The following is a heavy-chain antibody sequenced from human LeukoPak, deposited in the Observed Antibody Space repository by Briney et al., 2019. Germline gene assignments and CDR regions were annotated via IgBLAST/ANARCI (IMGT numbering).Heavy chain of an antibody. CDR2: ISYDGSNK. Sequence: GRSLRLSCAASGFTFSSYAMHWVRQAPGKGLEWVAVISYDGSNKYYADSVKGRFTISRDNSKNTLYLQMNSLRAEDTAAYYCARLSPSEGNTNYRPSDYWSQGTLVIVSS. CDR3: ARLSPSEGNTNYRPSDY. D-gene: IGHD4-11*01. CDR1: GFTFSSYA. V-gene: IGHV3-30-3*01. J-gene: IGHJ4*02.